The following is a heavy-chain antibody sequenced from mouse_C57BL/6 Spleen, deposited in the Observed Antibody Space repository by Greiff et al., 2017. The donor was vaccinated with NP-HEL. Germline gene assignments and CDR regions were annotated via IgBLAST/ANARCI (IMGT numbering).Heavy chain of an antibody. D-gene: IGHD2-1*01. Sequence: VQLKESGPELVKPGASVKMSCKASGYTFTDYNMHWVKQSHGKSLEWIGYINPNNGGTSYNQKFKCKATLTVNKSSSTAYMELRSLTSEDSAVYYCARRTIYYGNPYAMDYWGQGTSVTVSS. CDR3: ARRTIYYGNPYAMDY. V-gene: IGHV1-22*01. CDR1: GYTFTDYN. J-gene: IGHJ4*01. CDR2: INPNNGGT.